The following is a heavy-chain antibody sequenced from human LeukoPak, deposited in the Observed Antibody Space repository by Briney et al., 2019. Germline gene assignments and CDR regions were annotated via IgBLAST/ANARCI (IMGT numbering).Heavy chain of an antibody. CDR3: AREDFYGDYPSYFDY. Sequence: KASETLSLTCTVSGASISGYYWSWLRPTAAKGLECIERIYSSGTTNYNPSLKSRVTMSVDASRNQFSLQLTSVTAADTAVYFCAREDFYGDYPSYFDYWGQGILVTVSS. CDR1: GASISGYY. CDR2: IYSSGTT. J-gene: IGHJ4*02. D-gene: IGHD4-17*01. V-gene: IGHV4-4*07.